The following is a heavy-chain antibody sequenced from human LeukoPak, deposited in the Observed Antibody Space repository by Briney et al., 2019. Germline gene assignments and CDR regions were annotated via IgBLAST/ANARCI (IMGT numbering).Heavy chain of an antibody. V-gene: IGHV3-11*04. CDR1: GFTFSDYY. CDR2: ISNSGRTI. Sequence: GGSLRLSCAASGFTFSDYYMSWIRQAPGKGLEWVSYISNSGRTIKYADSVKGRFTISRDNAKNSLYLQMNGLTDEDTAVYYCARGSLNYYASGSYYMVFWGQGTLVTVSS. CDR3: ARGSLNYYASGSYYMVF. J-gene: IGHJ4*02. D-gene: IGHD3-10*01.